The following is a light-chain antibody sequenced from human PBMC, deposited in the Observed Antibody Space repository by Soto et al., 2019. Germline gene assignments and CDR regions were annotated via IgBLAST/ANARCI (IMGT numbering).Light chain of an antibody. CDR2: AAS. J-gene: IGKJ1*01. V-gene: IGKV1-12*01. CDR1: QDINNR. CDR3: QQVDSYPRT. Sequence: DIQMTQAPSSVSASVGDRVTITCRASQDINNRVAWFQQRPGRAPKYLIQAASILQTGVPSRFSGSGSGTDFSLTISSLHPEDVATYYCQQVDSYPRTFGQGTKVEIK.